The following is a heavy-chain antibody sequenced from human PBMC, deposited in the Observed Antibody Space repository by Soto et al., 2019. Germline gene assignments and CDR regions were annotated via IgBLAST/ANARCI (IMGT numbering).Heavy chain of an antibody. D-gene: IGHD4-4*01. CDR2: ISGSGGST. V-gene: IGHV3-23*01. CDR3: ATRPLDSHYLPLDY. CDR1: GFTFSRCA. Sequence: EVQLLESGGGLVQPGGSLRLSCAASGFTFSRCAMTWVRLAPGKGLEWVSSISGSGGSTYYADSVKGRFTISRDNSKNTVYLQMNSLRAEDAAVYYCATRPLDSHYLPLDYWGQGTLVTVSS. J-gene: IGHJ4*02.